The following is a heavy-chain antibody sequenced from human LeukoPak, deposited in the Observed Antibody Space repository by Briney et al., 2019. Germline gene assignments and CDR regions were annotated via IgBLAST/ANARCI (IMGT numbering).Heavy chain of an antibody. V-gene: IGHV3-21*01. D-gene: IGHD3-10*01. J-gene: IGHJ6*02. CDR1: GFTFSSYS. CDR2: ISSSSSYI. CDR3: ARDLAPGGSYYYYYGMDV. Sequence: GGSLRLSCAASGFTFSSYSMNWVRQAPGKGLEWVSSISSSSSYIYYADSVKGRFTISRDNAKNSLYLQMNSLSAEDTAVYYCARDLAPGGSYYYYYGMDVWGQGTTVTVSS.